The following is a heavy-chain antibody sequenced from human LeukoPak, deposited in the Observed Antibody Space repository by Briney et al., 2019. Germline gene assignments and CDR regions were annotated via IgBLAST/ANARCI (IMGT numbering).Heavy chain of an antibody. CDR3: AKDRGTSGSYYTFDY. V-gene: IGHV3-53*05. J-gene: IGHJ4*02. CDR1: GFSVSTDH. Sequence: GGSLRLSCAASGFSVSTDHMSWVRQAPGKGLEWVSVIYNDGSTYYADTAKGRFTISRDNSKNTLYLQMNSLRAEDTAVFYCAKDRGTSGSYYTFDYWGQGTLVTVSS. CDR2: IYNDGST. D-gene: IGHD3-10*01.